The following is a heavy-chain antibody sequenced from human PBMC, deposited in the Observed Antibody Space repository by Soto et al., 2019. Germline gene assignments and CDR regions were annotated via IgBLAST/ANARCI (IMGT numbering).Heavy chain of an antibody. CDR1: GTSISSTFL. Sequence: SETLSLTCTVSGTSISSTFLWAWVRQSPGKGLEWIGEIYHTGITKYNPSLKSRVTISVDTSKNQFSLKLSSVTAADTAVYYCAASCVGCGGFNYYGMDVWGQGTTVTVSS. J-gene: IGHJ6*02. D-gene: IGHD2-21*01. CDR2: IYHTGIT. CDR3: AASCVGCGGFNYYGMDV. V-gene: IGHV4-4*02.